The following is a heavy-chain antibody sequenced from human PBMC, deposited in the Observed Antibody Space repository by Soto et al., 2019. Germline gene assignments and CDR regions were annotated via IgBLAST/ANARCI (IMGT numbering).Heavy chain of an antibody. J-gene: IGHJ6*02. CDR2: IIPIFSSR. D-gene: IGHD3-16*01. CDR3: ARGETYLGV. CDR1: RDTFNKYA. Sequence: QVQLVQSGAEVKKPGSSVKVSCKTSRDTFNKYAFNWVRQAPGQGLEWMGWIIPIFSSRNYAEKFQGRVTITVDDSTSTAYMELRSLRFEDTAVYYCARGETYLGVWGQGTTVTVSS. V-gene: IGHV1-69*01.